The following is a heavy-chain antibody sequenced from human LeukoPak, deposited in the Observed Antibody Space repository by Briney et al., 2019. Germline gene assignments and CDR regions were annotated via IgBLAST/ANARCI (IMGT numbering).Heavy chain of an antibody. CDR1: GFTFSSYA. D-gene: IGHD6-6*01. J-gene: IGHJ4*02. CDR3: AKGLADSSYYFDY. Sequence: GGSLRRSCAASGFTFSSYAMSWVRQAPGKGLEWVSAISGSGGSTYYADSVKGRFTISRDNSKNTLYLQMNSLRAEDTAVSYCAKGLADSSYYFDYWGQGTLVTVSS. CDR2: ISGSGGST. V-gene: IGHV3-23*01.